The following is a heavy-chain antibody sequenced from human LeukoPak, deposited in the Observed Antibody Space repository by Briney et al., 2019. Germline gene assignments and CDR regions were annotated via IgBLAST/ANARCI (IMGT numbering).Heavy chain of an antibody. CDR3: TRTNRSGYSCGADAFDI. Sequence: PGGSLRLSCTLSGLTFGDYAMTRFRPAPGKGREWVGFIRSKAYVGTTEYAASVKGRFTISRDDSKSIAYLQMNRLRTEDIAVYYWTRTNRSGYSCGADAFDIWGQGTMVTVSS. D-gene: IGHD5-18*01. J-gene: IGHJ4*03. V-gene: IGHV3-49*03. CDR1: GLTFGDYA. CDR2: IRSKAYVGTT.